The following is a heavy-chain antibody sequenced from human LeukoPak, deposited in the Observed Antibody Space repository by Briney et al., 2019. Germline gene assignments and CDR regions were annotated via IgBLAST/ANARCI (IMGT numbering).Heavy chain of an antibody. Sequence: ASVKVSCKASGYTFINYGFTWVRQAPGQGLEWMGWISGYNGNTNYLQKFQGRVTMTTDTSTNTVYMELRSLSSDDTAVYYCARVSTNSRVGGYDPQWYFDLWGRSTLVTVSS. CDR3: ARVSTNSRVGGYDPQWYFDL. V-gene: IGHV1-18*04. CDR1: GYTFINYG. CDR2: ISGYNGNT. D-gene: IGHD5-12*01. J-gene: IGHJ2*01.